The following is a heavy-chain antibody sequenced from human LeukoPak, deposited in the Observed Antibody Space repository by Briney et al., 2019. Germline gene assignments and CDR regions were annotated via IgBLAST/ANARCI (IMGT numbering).Heavy chain of an antibody. CDR3: ATSLGPLTEY. CDR1: GFPLSSYW. D-gene: IGHD7-27*01. J-gene: IGHJ4*02. CDR2: INSGGSGT. Sequence: GGSLRLSCAASGFPLSSYWMHWVRQTAGKGLVWVSRINSGGSGTSYADSVESRFTIPRDNAKNILYLQMNSLRAEDTALYYCATSLGPLTEYWGQGTLVTVSS. V-gene: IGHV3-74*01.